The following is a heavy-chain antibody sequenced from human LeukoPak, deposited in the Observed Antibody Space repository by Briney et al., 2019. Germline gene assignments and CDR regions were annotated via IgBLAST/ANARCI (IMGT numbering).Heavy chain of an antibody. V-gene: IGHV1-18*01. CDR3: ARAGRGYCSSTSCYVKTHFDY. D-gene: IGHD2-2*01. Sequence: AASVKVSCKASGYTFTSYGISWVRQAPGQGLEWMGWISAYNGNTNYAQKLQGRVTMTTDTSTSTAYMELRSLRSDDTAVYYCARAGRGYCSSTSCYVKTHFDYWGQGTLVTVSS. CDR2: ISAYNGNT. CDR1: GYTFTSYG. J-gene: IGHJ4*02.